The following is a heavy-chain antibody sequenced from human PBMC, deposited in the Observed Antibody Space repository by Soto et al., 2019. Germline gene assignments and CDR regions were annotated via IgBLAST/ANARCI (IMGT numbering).Heavy chain of an antibody. CDR3: ASSVVVPAAMDPYYYYYGMDV. V-gene: IGHV3-33*01. Sequence: GGSLRLSCAASGFTFSSYGMDWVRQAPGKGLEWVAVIWYDGSNKYYADSVKGRFTISRDNSKNTLYLQMNSLRAEDTAVYYCASSVVVPAAMDPYYYYYGMDVWGQGTKVTVSS. D-gene: IGHD2-2*01. CDR1: GFTFSSYG. J-gene: IGHJ6*02. CDR2: IWYDGSNK.